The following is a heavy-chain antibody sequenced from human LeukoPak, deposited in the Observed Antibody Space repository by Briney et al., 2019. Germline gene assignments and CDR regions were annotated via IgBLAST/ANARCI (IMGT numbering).Heavy chain of an antibody. J-gene: IGHJ4*02. CDR1: GFTFSSYA. Sequence: PGGSLRLSCAASGFTFSSYAMHWVRQAPGKGLEWVAVISYDGSNKYYADSVKGRFTISRDNSKNTLYLQMNSLRAEDTAVYYCARDGPTYYDFWSGYSISGTFDYWGQGTLVTVSS. D-gene: IGHD3-3*01. CDR2: ISYDGSNK. V-gene: IGHV3-30*04. CDR3: ARDGPTYYDFWSGYSISGTFDY.